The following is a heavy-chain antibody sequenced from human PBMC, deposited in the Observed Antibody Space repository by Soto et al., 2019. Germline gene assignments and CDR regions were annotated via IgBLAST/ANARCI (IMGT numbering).Heavy chain of an antibody. Sequence: QITLKESGPTLVKPTQTLTLTCTFSGFSLSTSGVAVGWIRQPPGKALEWLALIYWDDDKRYSPSLKSRLTITKATSKSQVVLTLTNIDVVDTATYYCARLPTMIRGVSDPFDYWGQGTLVTVSS. J-gene: IGHJ4*02. CDR3: ARLPTMIRGVSDPFDY. V-gene: IGHV2-5*02. CDR1: GFSLSTSGVA. CDR2: IYWDDDK. D-gene: IGHD3-10*01.